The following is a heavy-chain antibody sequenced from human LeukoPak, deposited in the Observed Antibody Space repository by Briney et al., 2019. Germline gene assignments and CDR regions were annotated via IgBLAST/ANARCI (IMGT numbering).Heavy chain of an antibody. Sequence: GRSLRLSCAASGFTFSSYAMHWLRQAPGKGLEWVAVISYDGSNKYYADSVKGRFTISRDNSKNTLYLQMNSLRAEDTAVYYCAKEGIVGATIDYWGQGTLVTVSS. V-gene: IGHV3-30-3*01. CDR3: AKEGIVGATIDY. CDR2: ISYDGSNK. CDR1: GFTFSSYA. J-gene: IGHJ4*02. D-gene: IGHD1-26*01.